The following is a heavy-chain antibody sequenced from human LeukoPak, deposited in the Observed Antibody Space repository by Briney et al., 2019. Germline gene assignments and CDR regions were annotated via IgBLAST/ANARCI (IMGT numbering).Heavy chain of an antibody. D-gene: IGHD3-10*01. V-gene: IGHV1-2*02. CDR2: INPNSGGT. CDR3: ARVQAGYYGSGSYPDAFDI. J-gene: IGHJ3*02. Sequence: ASVKVSCKASGYTFTGYYMHWERQAPGQGLEWMGWINPNSGGTDYAQKFQGRVTMTRDTSISTAYMELSRLRSDDTAVYYCARVQAGYYGSGSYPDAFDIWGQGTMVTVSS. CDR1: GYTFTGYY.